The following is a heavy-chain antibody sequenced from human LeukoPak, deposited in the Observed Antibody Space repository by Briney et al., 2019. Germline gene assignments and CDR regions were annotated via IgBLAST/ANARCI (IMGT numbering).Heavy chain of an antibody. CDR2: INPNSDGT. V-gene: IGHV1-2*02. J-gene: IGHJ4*02. CDR1: GYTFTGYY. D-gene: IGHD1-26*01. Sequence: ASVKVSCKASGYTFTGYYMHWVRQAPGQGLEWMGWINPNSDGTIYAQKFQGRVTMTMDTSISTGYMDLSRLRSDDTAVYYCARGSGSYGGDYWGQGTLVTVSS. CDR3: ARGSGSYGGDY.